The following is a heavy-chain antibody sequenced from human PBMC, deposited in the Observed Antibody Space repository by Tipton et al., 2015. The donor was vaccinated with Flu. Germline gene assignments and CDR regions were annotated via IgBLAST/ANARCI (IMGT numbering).Heavy chain of an antibody. V-gene: IGHV4-4*07. Sequence: TLSLTCTVSGDSISNYYWGWIRQPAGKGLQWIGRIYTSGSTDYNPSLKGRVTMSVDTSRNQFSLRLGSVTAADTAVYFCAREAAPTPGAGYQYESWGQGKLVTVSS. J-gene: IGHJ5*02. CDR1: GDSISNYY. CDR3: AREAAPTPGAGYQYES. CDR2: IYTSGST. D-gene: IGHD3-10*01.